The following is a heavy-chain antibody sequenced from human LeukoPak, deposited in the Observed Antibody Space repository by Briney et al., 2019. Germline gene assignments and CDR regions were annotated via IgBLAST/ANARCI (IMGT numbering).Heavy chain of an antibody. CDR3: ASLTIVVEIP. Sequence: KSSETLSLTCAVYGGSFSGYYWSWIRQPPGKGLEWIGEINHSGSTNYNPSLKSRVTISVDTSKNQFSLKLNSVTAADTAVYYCASLTIVVEIPWGQGTLVTVSS. J-gene: IGHJ5*02. V-gene: IGHV4-34*01. CDR2: INHSGST. CDR1: GGSFSGYY. D-gene: IGHD2-21*01.